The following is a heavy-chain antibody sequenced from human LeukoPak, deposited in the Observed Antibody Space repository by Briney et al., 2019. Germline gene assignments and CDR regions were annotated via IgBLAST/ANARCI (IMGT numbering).Heavy chain of an antibody. CDR2: INPSGGST. D-gene: IGHD3-9*01. J-gene: IGHJ5*02. Sequence: GASVKVSCKASGYTFTSYYMHWVRQAPGQGLEWMGIINPSGGSTSYAQKFQGRVTMTRDTFTSTVYMELSSLRSEDTAVYYCARTVGDPTYYDILTGYYIPNWFDPWGQGTLVTVSS. CDR3: ARTVGDPTYYDILTGYYIPNWFDP. V-gene: IGHV1-46*01. CDR1: GYTFTSYY.